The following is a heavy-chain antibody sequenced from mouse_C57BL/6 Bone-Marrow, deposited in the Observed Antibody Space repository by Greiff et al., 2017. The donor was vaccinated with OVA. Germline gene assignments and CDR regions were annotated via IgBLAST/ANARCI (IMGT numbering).Heavy chain of an antibody. CDR3: ITTVVASYWYFDV. D-gene: IGHD1-1*01. V-gene: IGHV1-15*01. J-gene: IGHJ1*03. CDR2: IDPETGGT. Sequence: QVQLQQSGAELVRPGASVTLSCKASGYTFTDYEMHWVKQTPVHGLEWIGAIDPETGGTAYNQKFKGKAILTADKSSSTAYMELRSLTSEDSAVYYCITTVVASYWYFDVWGTGTTGTVSS. CDR1: GYTFTDYE.